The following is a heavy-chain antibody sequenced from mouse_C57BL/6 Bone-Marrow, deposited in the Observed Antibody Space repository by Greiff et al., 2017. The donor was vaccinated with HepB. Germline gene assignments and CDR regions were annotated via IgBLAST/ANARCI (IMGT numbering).Heavy chain of an antibody. D-gene: IGHD1-1*01. CDR1: GYAFSSSW. CDR2: IYPGDGDT. J-gene: IGHJ2*01. Sequence: QVQLQQSGPELVKPGASVKISCKASGYAFSSSWMNWVKQRPGKGLEWIGRIYPGDGDTNYNGKFKGKATLTADKSSSTAYMQLSSLTSEDSAVYFCARFHGSSPDYWGQGTTLTVSS. V-gene: IGHV1-82*01. CDR3: ARFHGSSPDY.